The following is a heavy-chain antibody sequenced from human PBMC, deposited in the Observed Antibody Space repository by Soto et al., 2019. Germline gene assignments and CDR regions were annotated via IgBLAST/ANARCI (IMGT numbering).Heavy chain of an antibody. V-gene: IGHV1-3*01. CDR3: ARRVAAAGTGCFDY. J-gene: IGHJ4*02. Sequence: ASVKVSCKASGYTFTSYAMHWVRQAPGQRLEWMRWINAGNGNTKYSQKFQGRVTITRDTSASTAYMELSSLRSEGTAVYYCARRVAAAGTGCFDYWGQGTLVTVSS. CDR1: GYTFTSYA. CDR2: INAGNGNT. D-gene: IGHD6-13*01.